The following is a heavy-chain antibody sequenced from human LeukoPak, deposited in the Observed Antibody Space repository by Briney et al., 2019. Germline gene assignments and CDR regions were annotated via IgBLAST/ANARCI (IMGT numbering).Heavy chain of an antibody. J-gene: IGHJ6*02. CDR1: GFTFSSYG. Sequence: PGRSLRLSCAASGFTFSSYGVHWVRQAPGKGLEWVAVSWYDGSKEYYADSVKGRFTISRDNSKNTLYLQMNSLRAEDTAVYYCAKDHGSSWYLVVVYYYGMDVWGQGTTVTVSS. D-gene: IGHD6-13*01. V-gene: IGHV3-33*06. CDR3: AKDHGSSWYLVVVYYYGMDV. CDR2: SWYDGSKE.